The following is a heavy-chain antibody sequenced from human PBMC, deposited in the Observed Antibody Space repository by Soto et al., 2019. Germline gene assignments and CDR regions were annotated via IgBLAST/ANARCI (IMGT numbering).Heavy chain of an antibody. CDR2: IIPIFGTA. J-gene: IGHJ6*02. D-gene: IGHD1-7*01. CDR3: ARDNWNYVGNYYYYYGMDV. Sequence: EASVKVSCKASGGTFSSYAISWVRQAPGQGLEWMGGIIPIFGTANYAQKFQGRVTITADESTSTAYMELSSLRSEDTAVYYCARDNWNYVGNYYYYYGMDVWGQGTTVTVSS. V-gene: IGHV1-69*13. CDR1: GGTFSSYA.